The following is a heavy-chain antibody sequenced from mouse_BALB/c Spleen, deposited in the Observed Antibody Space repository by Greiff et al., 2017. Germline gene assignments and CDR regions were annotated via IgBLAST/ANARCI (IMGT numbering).Heavy chain of an antibody. CDR3: GRSSVITTMDY. D-gene: IGHD2-4*01. J-gene: IGHJ4*01. V-gene: IGHV1-37*01. CDR2: INPYNGDT. CDR1: GYSFTGYF. Sequence: VQLQQSGPELVKPGASVKISCKASGYSFTGYFMHWVKQSHGKSLEWIGRINPYNGDTFYNQKFKGKATLTVDKSSSTAHMELLSLTSEDSAVYYCGRSSVITTMDYWGQGTSVTVSS.